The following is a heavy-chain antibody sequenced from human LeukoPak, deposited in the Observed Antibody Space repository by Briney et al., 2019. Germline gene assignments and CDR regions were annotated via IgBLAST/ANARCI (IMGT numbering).Heavy chain of an antibody. CDR1: GFIFSAYG. D-gene: IGHD5-12*01. V-gene: IGHV3-30*18. CDR3: AKNLLRGYSGYAFDY. J-gene: IGHJ4*02. CDR2: ISYDGSNK. Sequence: GGSLRLSCAASGFIFSAYGMHWVRQAPGKGLEWVAVISYDGSNKYYADSVKGRFTISRDNSKNTLYLQMNSLRAEDTAVYYCAKNLLRGYSGYAFDYWGQGTLVTVSS.